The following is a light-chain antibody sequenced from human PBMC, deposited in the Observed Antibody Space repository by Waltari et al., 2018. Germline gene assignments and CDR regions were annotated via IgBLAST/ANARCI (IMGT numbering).Light chain of an antibody. CDR1: ALPKKY. CDR2: EDI. CDR3: YSTDSSGDIWL. V-gene: IGLV3-10*01. Sequence: SYELTQPPSVSVSPGQTARITCSGDALPKKYAYWYQQKAGQVHVLLSYEDIKRQSGIPERFSASSSGTMATLTISGVQVEDEADYYCYSTDSSGDIWLFGGGTKLTVL. J-gene: IGLJ3*02.